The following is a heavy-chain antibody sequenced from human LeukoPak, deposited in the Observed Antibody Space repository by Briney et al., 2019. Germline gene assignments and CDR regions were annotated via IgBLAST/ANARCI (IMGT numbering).Heavy chain of an antibody. Sequence: SETLSLTCIVSGGSVSSPNSYWSWIRQPPGKGLEWIGNVYYIGTTTYNSSLKSRVTISIDTSKNQFSLEVTSVTAADTAVYYCARNTSSSPWFDHWGQGTLVTVSS. V-gene: IGHV4-61*01. CDR1: GGSVSSPNSY. CDR2: VYYIGTT. D-gene: IGHD6-6*01. CDR3: ARNTSSSPWFDH. J-gene: IGHJ5*02.